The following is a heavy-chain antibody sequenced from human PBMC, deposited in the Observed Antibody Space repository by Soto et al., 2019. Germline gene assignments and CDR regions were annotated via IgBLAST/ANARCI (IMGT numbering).Heavy chain of an antibody. CDR2: ISAYNGNT. CDR1: GYTFTSYG. Sequence: ASVKVSCKASGYTFTSYGISWVRQAPGQGLEWMGWISAYNGNTNYAQKLQGRVTMTTDTSTSTAYMELRSLRSDDTAVYYCARMSGPYYDILTGYYTIGHWGQGTLVTVSS. J-gene: IGHJ5*02. V-gene: IGHV1-18*01. D-gene: IGHD3-9*01. CDR3: ARMSGPYYDILTGYYTIGH.